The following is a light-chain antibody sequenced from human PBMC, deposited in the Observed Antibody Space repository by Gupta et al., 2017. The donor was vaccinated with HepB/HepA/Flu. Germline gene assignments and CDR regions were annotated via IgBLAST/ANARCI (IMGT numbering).Light chain of an antibody. J-gene: IGLJ2*01. CDR3: CSHVGSVV. CDR1: RSDVGNYNY. Sequence: QSALTQPRSVSGSPGQSVTISCTGTRSDVGNYNYVSWYQHHPGKAPKLMIYDVTKRPSGVPDCFSGSKSGNTASLTISRLQAEDEADYYCCSHVGSVVFGGGTKLTVL. V-gene: IGLV2-11*01. CDR2: DVT.